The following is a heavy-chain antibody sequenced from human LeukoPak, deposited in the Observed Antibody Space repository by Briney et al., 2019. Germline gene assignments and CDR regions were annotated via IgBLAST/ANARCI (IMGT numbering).Heavy chain of an antibody. D-gene: IGHD2-2*01. Sequence: SETLSLTCGVYGGSFRSYYWNWIRQPPGKGLQWIGEINHSGSTNYNPSLKSRVTMSLDTSKKQFSLKLSSVTAADTAVYYCASQHCTSTTCYAYFDYWGQGTLVTVSS. CDR1: GGSFRSYY. CDR3: ASQHCTSTTCYAYFDY. CDR2: INHSGST. J-gene: IGHJ4*02. V-gene: IGHV4-34*01.